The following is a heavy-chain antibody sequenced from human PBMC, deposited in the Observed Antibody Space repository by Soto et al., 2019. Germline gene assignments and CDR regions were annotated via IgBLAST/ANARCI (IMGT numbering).Heavy chain of an antibody. CDR3: ARYQYCSVSSCFGYPDV. V-gene: IGHV1-69*02. Sequence: QVQLVQSGATVKRPGSSVRVSCQASGDTFSTHTITWVRQAPGQGLEWVGRIIPALGITTYAQRFQGRVTISAVRSTSTAYMVLSSLTSDDTALYYCARYQYCSVSSCFGYPDVWGGGTAVIVSS. D-gene: IGHD2-15*01. CDR1: GDTFSTHT. CDR2: IIPALGIT. J-gene: IGHJ6*04.